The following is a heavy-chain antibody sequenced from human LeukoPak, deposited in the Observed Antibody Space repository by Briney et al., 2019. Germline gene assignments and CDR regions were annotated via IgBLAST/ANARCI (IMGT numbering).Heavy chain of an antibody. D-gene: IGHD6-13*01. J-gene: IGHJ4*02. CDR1: GHTFTSYA. CDR3: ARFSAIAAAGHIDY. V-gene: IGHV1-3*01. CDR2: INAGNGNT. Sequence: ASVKVSCKASGHTFTSYAMHWVRQAPGQRLEWMGWINAGNGNTKYSQKFQGRVTITRDTSASTAYMELSSLRSEDTAVYYCARFSAIAAAGHIDYWGQGTLVTVSS.